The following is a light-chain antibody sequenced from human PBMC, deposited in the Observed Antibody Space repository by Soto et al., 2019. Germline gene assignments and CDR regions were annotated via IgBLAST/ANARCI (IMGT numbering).Light chain of an antibody. CDR1: SADIGAGYD. Sequence: QSVLTQPPSMSGAPGQTVTLSCTGSSADIGAGYDVHWYQQFPGTAPKLLIYGNNNRPSGVPDRFSGSKSGTSASLAIAGLQAEEGDDYYCQYYDSSGWVFGGGTKLTVL. V-gene: IGLV1-40*01. CDR2: GNN. CDR3: QYYDSSGWV. J-gene: IGLJ3*02.